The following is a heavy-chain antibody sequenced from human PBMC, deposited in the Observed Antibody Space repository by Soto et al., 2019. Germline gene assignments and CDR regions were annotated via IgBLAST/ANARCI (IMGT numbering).Heavy chain of an antibody. J-gene: IGHJ6*02. CDR3: ASNEVRGYYSSTSCYGEGMDV. D-gene: IGHD2-2*01. Sequence: EVQLLESGGGLVKPGGSLRLSCVDSDSGLTFSSYSMNWVRQAPGKGLEWVSSISSGSSYISYADSVKGRFTISRDNAKKSLYLQMNSLRAEDTAVYYCASNEVRGYYSSTSCYGEGMDVWGQGTTVTVSS. CDR2: ISSGSSYI. CDR1: GLTFSSYS. V-gene: IGHV3-21*01.